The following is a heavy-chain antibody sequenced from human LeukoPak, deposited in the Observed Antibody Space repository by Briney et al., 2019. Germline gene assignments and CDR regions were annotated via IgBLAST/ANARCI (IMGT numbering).Heavy chain of an antibody. J-gene: IGHJ4*02. Sequence: GGSLRLSCAASGFTFSSYSMNWVRQAPGKGLEWVSSISSSSSYIYYADSVKGRFTISRDNAKNSLYLQMNSLRAEDTAVYYCASGGGYSYGWYVYWGQGTLVTVSS. CDR2: ISSSSSYI. V-gene: IGHV3-21*04. CDR1: GFTFSSYS. D-gene: IGHD5-18*01. CDR3: ASGGGYSYGWYVY.